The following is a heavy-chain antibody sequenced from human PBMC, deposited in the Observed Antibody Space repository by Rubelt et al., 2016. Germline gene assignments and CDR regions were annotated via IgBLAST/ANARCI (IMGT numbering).Heavy chain of an antibody. D-gene: IGHD6-13*01. CDR3: ARVPSNVGGIAAAVFDY. Sequence: QVQLQQWGAGLLKPSETLSLTCAVYGGSFSGYYWSWIRPPPGKGLEWIGEINHSGSTNYNPSLKSRVTISVDTSKNQFSRKLSSVTAADTAVYYCARVPSNVGGIAAAVFDYWGQGTLVTVSS. CDR1: GGSFSGYY. J-gene: IGHJ4*02. CDR2: INHSGST. V-gene: IGHV4-34*01.